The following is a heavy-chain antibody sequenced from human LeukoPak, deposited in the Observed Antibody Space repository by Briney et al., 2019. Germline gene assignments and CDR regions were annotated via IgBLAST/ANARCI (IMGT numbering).Heavy chain of an antibody. CDR3: ARANFRGLLSDP. V-gene: IGHV1-8*01. Sequence: ASVKVSCEASGYTFTSYDINWVRQATGQGLEWIGWMNPNSGDTGYAQKFQGRVTMTRNTSISTAYMELSSLRSEDTAVYYCARANFRGLLSDPWGQGTLVTVSS. CDR2: MNPNSGDT. CDR1: GYTFTSYD. D-gene: IGHD3-10*01. J-gene: IGHJ5*02.